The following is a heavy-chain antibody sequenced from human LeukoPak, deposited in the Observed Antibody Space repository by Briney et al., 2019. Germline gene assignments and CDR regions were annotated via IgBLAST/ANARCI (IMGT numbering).Heavy chain of an antibody. CDR3: ARVWAGYAFDI. Sequence: GGSLRLSCAASGFTFSSYGMHWVRQAPGKGLEWVAVIWYDGSNKYYADSVKGRFTISRDNSKNTLYLQMNSLRAEDTAVYYCARVWAGYAFDIWGQGTMVTVSS. CDR1: GFTFSSYG. CDR2: IWYDGSNK. D-gene: IGHD3/OR15-3a*01. V-gene: IGHV3-30*19. J-gene: IGHJ3*02.